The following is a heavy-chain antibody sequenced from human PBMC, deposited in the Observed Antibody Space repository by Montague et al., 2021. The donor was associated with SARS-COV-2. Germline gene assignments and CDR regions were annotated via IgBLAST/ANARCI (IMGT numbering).Heavy chain of an antibody. CDR1: GGSISSYY. D-gene: IGHD6-19*01. J-gene: IGHJ4*02. V-gene: IGHV4-59*01. CDR2: IYYSGST. Sequence: SETLSLTCTVSGGSISSYYWSWIRQPPGKGLEWIGYIYYSGSTNYNPSLKSRVTISVDTSKNQFSLKLSSVTAADTAVYYCARASVARKVLDYWGQGTLVTLSS. CDR3: ARASVARKVLDY.